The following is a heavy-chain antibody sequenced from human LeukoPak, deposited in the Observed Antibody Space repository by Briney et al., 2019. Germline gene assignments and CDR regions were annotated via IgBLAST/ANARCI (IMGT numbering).Heavy chain of an antibody. CDR2: VSADGTET. CDR3: AKGSSAYGHPTSPLFDF. CDR1: GFTLGSYT. J-gene: IGHJ4*02. V-gene: IGHV3-30*18. D-gene: IGHD6-19*01. Sequence: GGSLRLSCAASGFTLGSYTMNWVRQAPGRGLEWVAVVSADGTETYYADSVKDRFTISKDNSKNTMFLQMSSLKTEDTAVYYCAKGSSAYGHPTSPLFDFWGQGTLVTVSS.